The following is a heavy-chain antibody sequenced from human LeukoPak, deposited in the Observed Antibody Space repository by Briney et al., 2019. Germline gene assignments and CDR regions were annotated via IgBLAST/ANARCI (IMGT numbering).Heavy chain of an antibody. Sequence: SETLSLTCAVYGGSFSGYYWSWIRQPPGKGLEWIGYIYYSGGTNYNPSLKSRVTISVDTSKNQFSLKLSSVTAADTAVYYCARHSERWLGAFDIWGQGTMVTVSS. J-gene: IGHJ3*02. V-gene: IGHV4-59*08. CDR3: ARHSERWLGAFDI. D-gene: IGHD6-19*01. CDR2: IYYSGGT. CDR1: GGSFSGYY.